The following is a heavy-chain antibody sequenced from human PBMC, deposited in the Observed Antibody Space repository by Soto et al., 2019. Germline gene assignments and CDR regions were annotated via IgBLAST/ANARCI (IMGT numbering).Heavy chain of an antibody. CDR3: ASFVSGSYFDY. CDR2: ITGDGGGT. Sequence: GGSLRLSCTASRFTFTSYGMSWVRQAPGKALEWVSSITGDGGGTFYADSVKGRFTISRDNSRNTLYLQMNSLRAEDTAVYYCASFVSGSYFDYWGQGTLVTVSS. V-gene: IGHV3-23*01. CDR1: RFTFTSYG. D-gene: IGHD3-10*01. J-gene: IGHJ4*02.